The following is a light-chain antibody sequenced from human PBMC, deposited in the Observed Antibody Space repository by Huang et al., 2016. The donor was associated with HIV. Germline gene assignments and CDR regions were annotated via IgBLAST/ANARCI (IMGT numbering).Light chain of an antibody. V-gene: IGKV1-5*03. CDR2: MAS. CDR1: HTFSDW. J-gene: IGKJ1*01. CDR3: QQYGLFST. Sequence: DIQVTQSPSTLSASVGDRVTITCRSSHTFSDWLAWYQQKPGQAPKLLIYMASILESGVPSRFTGSGSGTEFTLTIDGLQPDDFATYYCQQYGLFSTFGQGTRVEIK.